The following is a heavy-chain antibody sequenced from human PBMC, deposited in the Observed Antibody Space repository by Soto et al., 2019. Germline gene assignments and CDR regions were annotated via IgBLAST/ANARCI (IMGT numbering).Heavy chain of an antibody. D-gene: IGHD2-21*02. CDR2: ISVSGDSR. V-gene: IGHV3-23*01. Sequence: EVQLLESGGGLVQPGGSLRLSCATSGFTFSGYAMSWVRQAPVKGLEWVSGISVSGDSRYDADSVKGRFTISRDNSKSTMYLQMNSLRADDTAVYYCATIFRYGDPEYWGQGVLVTVSS. J-gene: IGHJ4*02. CDR1: GFTFSGYA. CDR3: ATIFRYGDPEY.